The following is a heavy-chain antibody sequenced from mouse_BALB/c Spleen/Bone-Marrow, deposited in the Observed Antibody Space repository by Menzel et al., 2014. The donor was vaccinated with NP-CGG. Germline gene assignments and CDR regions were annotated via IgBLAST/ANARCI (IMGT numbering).Heavy chain of an antibody. CDR1: GFNIKDTY. D-gene: IGHD1-1*01. J-gene: IGHJ1*01. CDR2: IDPANGNT. V-gene: IGHV14-3*02. CDR3: ARYDYGWYFYV. Sequence: VQLKESGAELVKPGASVKLSCTASGFNIKDTYMHWVKQRPEQGLGWIGRIDPANGNTKYDPKFQGKATITADTSSNTAYLQLSSLTSEDTAVYYCARYDYGWYFYVWGAGTTVTVSS.